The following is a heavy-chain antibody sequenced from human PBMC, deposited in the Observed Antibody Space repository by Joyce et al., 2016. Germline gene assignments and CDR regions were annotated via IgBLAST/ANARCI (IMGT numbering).Heavy chain of an antibody. CDR1: GASVSSGGYS. J-gene: IGHJ4*02. Sequence: QLQLQESGSGLVKPSQTLSLTCAFSGASVSSGGYSWSWIRQPPGKGLEWIGYIYHKESTYYNPSRKRRVTISVDRSKNQFSLKLASVTAADTAVYYCASGFNFKGRSFFDYWGQGALVTVSS. D-gene: IGHD3-10*01. V-gene: IGHV4-30-2*01. CDR3: ASGFNFKGRSFFDY. CDR2: IYHKEST.